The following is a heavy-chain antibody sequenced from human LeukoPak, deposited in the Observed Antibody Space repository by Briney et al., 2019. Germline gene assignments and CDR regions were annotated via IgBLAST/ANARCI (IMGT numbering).Heavy chain of an antibody. CDR3: ARDSYGEYSH. CDR2: ISSSSSYI. CDR1: GVTFSSYS. Sequence: GGSLRLSCAASGVTFSSYSMNWVRQAPGKGQEWVSYISSSSSYIYYADSVKGRFTISRDNAKNSLYLQMNSLEAEDTAVYYCARDSYGEYSHWGQGTLVTVSS. J-gene: IGHJ4*02. V-gene: IGHV3-21*04. D-gene: IGHD3-10*01.